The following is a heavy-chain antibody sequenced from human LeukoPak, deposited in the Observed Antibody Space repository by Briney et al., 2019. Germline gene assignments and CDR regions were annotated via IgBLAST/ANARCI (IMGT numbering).Heavy chain of an antibody. CDR1: GGSISGYY. CDR3: ARVKADTAMVRRPNYYYYGMDV. D-gene: IGHD5-18*01. J-gene: IGHJ6*02. CDR2: INHSGST. V-gene: IGHV4-34*01. Sequence: SETLSLTCTVSGGSISGYYWSWIRQPPGKGLEWIGEINHSGSTNYNPSLKSRVTISVDTSKNQFSLKLSSVTAADTAVYYCARVKADTAMVRRPNYYYYGMDVWGQGTTVTVSS.